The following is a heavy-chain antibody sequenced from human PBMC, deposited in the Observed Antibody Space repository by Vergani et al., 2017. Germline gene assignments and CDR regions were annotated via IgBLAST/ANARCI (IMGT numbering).Heavy chain of an antibody. CDR1: GFTLTSYA. CDR2: INTNTGNP. CDR3: ARDGFNYYGSGSYYNYESYFDY. V-gene: IGHV7-4-1*02. D-gene: IGHD3-10*01. Sequence: QVQLVQSGSELKKPGASVKVSCKASGFTLTSYAMNWVRQAPGQGLEWMGWINTNTGNPTYAQGFTGRFVFSLDTSVSTAYLQISSLKAEDTAVYYCARDGFNYYGSGSYYNYESYFDYWGQGTQVIVSS. J-gene: IGHJ4*02.